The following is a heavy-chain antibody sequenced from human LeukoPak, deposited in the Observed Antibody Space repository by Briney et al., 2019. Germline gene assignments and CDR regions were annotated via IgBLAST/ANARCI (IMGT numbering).Heavy chain of an antibody. CDR1: GYTFTGYY. J-gene: IGHJ4*02. Sequence: ASVKVSCKASGYTFTGYYMHWVRQAPGQGLEWMGWINPNSGGTNYAQKFQGRVTMTTDTSTSTAYMELRSLRSEDTAVYYCARGSVLRYFDWFPLDYWGQGTLVTVSS. CDR2: INPNSGGT. D-gene: IGHD3-9*01. V-gene: IGHV1-2*02. CDR3: ARGSVLRYFDWFPLDY.